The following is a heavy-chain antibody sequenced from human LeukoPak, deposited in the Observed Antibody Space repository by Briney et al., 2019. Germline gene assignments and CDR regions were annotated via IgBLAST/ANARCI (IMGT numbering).Heavy chain of an antibody. Sequence: ASVKVSCKASGYTFTSYYMHWVRQAPGQGLEWMGWMNPNSGNTGYAQKFQGRVTITRNTSISTAYMELSSLRSEDTAVYYCARLYYYGSGSYGGHNWFDPWGQGTLVTVSS. CDR2: MNPNSGNT. D-gene: IGHD3-10*01. J-gene: IGHJ5*02. CDR3: ARLYYYGSGSYGGHNWFDP. V-gene: IGHV1-8*03. CDR1: GYTFTSYY.